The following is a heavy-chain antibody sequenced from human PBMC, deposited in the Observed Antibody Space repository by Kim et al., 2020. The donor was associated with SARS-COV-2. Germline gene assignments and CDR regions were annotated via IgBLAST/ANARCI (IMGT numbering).Heavy chain of an antibody. CDR2: IDYSGST. D-gene: IGHD6-13*01. J-gene: IGHJ4*02. Sequence: SETLSLTCTVSGGSISGYYWSWIRQPPGKGLEWIGHIDYSGSTNYNPSLKSRVTVSVDTSKNQFFLILSSVTAADTAVYYCARDFGSSWYWIDYWGQGTL. CDR1: GGSISGYY. CDR3: ARDFGSSWYWIDY. V-gene: IGHV4-59*13.